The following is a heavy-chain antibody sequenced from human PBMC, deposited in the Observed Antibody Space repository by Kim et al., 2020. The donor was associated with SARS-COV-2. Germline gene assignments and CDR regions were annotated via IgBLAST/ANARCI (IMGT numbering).Heavy chain of an antibody. CDR1: GFTVSSNY. V-gene: IGHV3-53*01. D-gene: IGHD2-2*01. J-gene: IGHJ1*01. Sequence: GGSLRLSCAASGFTVSSNYMSWVRQAPGKGLEWVSVIYSGGSTYYADSVKGRFTISRDNSKNTLYLQMNSLRAEDTAVYYCARDSYRGCSSTSCYHPEYFQHWGQGTLVTVSS. CDR3: ARDSYRGCSSTSCYHPEYFQH. CDR2: IYSGGST.